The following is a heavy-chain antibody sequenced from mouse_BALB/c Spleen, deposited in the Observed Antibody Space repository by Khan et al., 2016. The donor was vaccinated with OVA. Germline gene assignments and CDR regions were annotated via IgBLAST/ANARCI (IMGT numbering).Heavy chain of an antibody. Sequence: VQLKESGPGLVKPSQSLSLTCTVTVYSITSDYAWNWIRQFPGNKLEWMGYITYSGSTSYNPSLKSRISITRDTSKNQFFLQLNSVTTEDTATYFCARRSVWGAGTTVTVSS. CDR2: ITYSGST. CDR3: ARRSV. CDR1: VYSITSDYA. V-gene: IGHV3-2*02. J-gene: IGHJ1*01.